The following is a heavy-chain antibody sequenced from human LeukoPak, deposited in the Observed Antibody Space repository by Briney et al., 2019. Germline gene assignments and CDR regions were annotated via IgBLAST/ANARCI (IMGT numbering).Heavy chain of an antibody. CDR2: IYYSGST. CDR3: ARGGALWTMMN. J-gene: IGHJ4*02. D-gene: IGHD1-1*01. CDR1: GGSISSYY. Sequence: NSSETLSLTCTVSGGSISSYYWSWIRQPPGKGLEWIGYIYYSGSTNYNPSLKSRVTISVDTSKNQFSLKLSSVTAADTAVYYCARGGALWTMMNWGQGALGTVSS. V-gene: IGHV4-59*12.